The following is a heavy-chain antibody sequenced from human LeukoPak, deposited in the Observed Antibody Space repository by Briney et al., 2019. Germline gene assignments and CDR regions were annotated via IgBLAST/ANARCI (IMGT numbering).Heavy chain of an antibody. Sequence: SQTLSLTCTVSGGSISSGSYYWSWIRQPAGKGLEWIGRIYTSGSTNYNPSLKSRVTISVDTSKNQFSLKLSSVTAADTAVYYCARPGIVGALDAFDIWGQGTMVTVSS. CDR3: ARPGIVGALDAFDI. CDR1: GGSISSGSYY. CDR2: IYTSGST. V-gene: IGHV4-61*02. D-gene: IGHD1-26*01. J-gene: IGHJ3*02.